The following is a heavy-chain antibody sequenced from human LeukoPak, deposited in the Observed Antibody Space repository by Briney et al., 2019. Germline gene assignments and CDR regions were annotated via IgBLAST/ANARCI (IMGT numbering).Heavy chain of an antibody. CDR2: IKQDGSEK. CDR1: GFTFSTFR. CDR3: ARSSYGGNFRGAFYYYYYYMDV. D-gene: IGHD4-23*01. V-gene: IGHV3-7*01. J-gene: IGHJ6*03. Sequence: GGSLRLSCVASGFTFSTFRMSWVRQAPGKGLELVANIKQDGSEKYYVDSVKGRFAISRDNAKNSLYLQMNSLRAEDTAVYYCARSSYGGNFRGAFYYYYYYMDVWGKGTTVTVSS.